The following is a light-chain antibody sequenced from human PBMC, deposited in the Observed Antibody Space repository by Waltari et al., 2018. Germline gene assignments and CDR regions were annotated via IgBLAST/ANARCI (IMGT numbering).Light chain of an antibody. CDR3: CSYAGSSTHGL. V-gene: IGLV2-23*02. Sequence: QSALTQPASVSGSPGQSTTISCTGTSSDVGGYNYVSWYQQYPDKAPKLMIYDVSKRPAGVSNRFAGSKSGNTASLTISGLQAEDEADYYCCSYAGSSTHGLFGGGTKLTVL. CDR2: DVS. J-gene: IGLJ2*01. CDR1: SSDVGGYNY.